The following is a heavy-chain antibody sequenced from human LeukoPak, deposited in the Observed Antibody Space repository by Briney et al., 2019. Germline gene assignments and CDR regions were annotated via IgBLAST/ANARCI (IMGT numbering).Heavy chain of an antibody. CDR3: ARVLELVPRRYYFDY. V-gene: IGHV4-61*01. CDR1: GGSISSSYYY. Sequence: SETLSLTCTVSGGSISSSYYYWSWIRQPPGKGLEWIGYIYYSGSTNYNPSLKSRVTISVDTSKNQFSLKLSSVTAADTAVYYCARVLELVPRRYYFDYWGQGTLVTVSS. J-gene: IGHJ4*02. D-gene: IGHD1-26*01. CDR2: IYYSGST.